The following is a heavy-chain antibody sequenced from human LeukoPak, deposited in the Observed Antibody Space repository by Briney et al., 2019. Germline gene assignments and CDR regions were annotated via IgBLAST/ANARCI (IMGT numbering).Heavy chain of an antibody. D-gene: IGHD3-10*01. CDR3: ARVAVHRGPGVQNFDY. CDR2: IYTSGST. V-gene: IGHV4-61*02. CDR1: GGSISSGSYY. Sequence: PSETLSLTCTVSGGSISSGSYYWSWIRQPAGKGLEWIGRIYTSGSTNYNPSLKSRVTISVDTSKNQFSLKLSSVTAADTAVYYCARVAVHRGPGVQNFDYWGQGTLVTVSS. J-gene: IGHJ4*02.